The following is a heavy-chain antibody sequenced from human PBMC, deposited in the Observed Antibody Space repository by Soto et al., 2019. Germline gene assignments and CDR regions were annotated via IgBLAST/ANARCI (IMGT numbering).Heavy chain of an antibody. CDR3: ARRDTGGFLRYIDN. J-gene: IGHJ4*02. CDR1: GGTLTNFINYP. D-gene: IGHD2-8*02. Sequence: QMQLVQSGAEVKKPGSSVKVSCKASGGTLTNFINYPINWVRQAPGQGLEWMGGIVPNIGTVNYAQKFQGRVTSTADKSTGTAYMELSSLRSEDTALYYCARRDTGGFLRYIDNWGQGTLVTVSS. V-gene: IGHV1-69*06. CDR2: IVPNIGTV.